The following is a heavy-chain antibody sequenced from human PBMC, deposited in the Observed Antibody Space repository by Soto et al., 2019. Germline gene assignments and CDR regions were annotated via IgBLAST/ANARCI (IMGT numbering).Heavy chain of an antibody. Sequence: EVQLVESRGGLVQPGGSRRLSCAASGVTFRSYAMTWVRQAPAKGLEWVPYIGGGGVSTYYADSVKGRFTISRDDSRNTVFLELNSLRVEDTAVYLCARIGGGGSHHDPFDVWGQGTMVAVSS. CDR3: ARIGGGGSHHDPFDV. V-gene: IGHV3-23*04. CDR1: GVTFRSYA. D-gene: IGHD5-12*01. CDR2: IGGGGVST. J-gene: IGHJ3*01.